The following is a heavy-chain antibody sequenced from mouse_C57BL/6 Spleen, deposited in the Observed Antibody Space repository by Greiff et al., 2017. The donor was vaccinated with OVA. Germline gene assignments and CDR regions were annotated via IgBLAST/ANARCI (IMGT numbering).Heavy chain of an antibody. J-gene: IGHJ4*01. CDR3: ASELEAMDY. CDR1: GYTFTSYW. V-gene: IGHV1-52*01. CDR2: IDPSDSET. Sequence: QVQLQQPGAELVRPGSSVKLSCKASGYTFTSYWMHWVKQRPIQGLEWIGNIDPSDSETHYNQKFTDKATLTVDKSSSTAYRQRSSLTSEESAVYNSASELEAMDYWGQGTSVTVSS.